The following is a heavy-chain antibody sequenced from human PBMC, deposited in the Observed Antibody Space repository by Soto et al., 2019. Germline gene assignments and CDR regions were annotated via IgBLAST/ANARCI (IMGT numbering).Heavy chain of an antibody. CDR2: FDPEDGET. V-gene: IGHV1-24*01. CDR1: GYTLTELS. CDR3: ATDLRKRYYGSGLPRDY. J-gene: IGHJ4*02. Sequence: ASVKVSCKVSGYTLTELSMHWVRQAPGKGLEWMGGFDPEDGETIYAQKFQGRVTMTEDTSTDTAYMELSSLRSEDTAVYYCATDLRKRYYGSGLPRDYWGQGTLGIVSA. D-gene: IGHD3-10*01.